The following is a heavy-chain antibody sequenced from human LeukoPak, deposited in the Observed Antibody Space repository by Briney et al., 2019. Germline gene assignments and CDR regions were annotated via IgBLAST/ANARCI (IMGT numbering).Heavy chain of an antibody. CDR1: GFTFSSYA. D-gene: IGHD3-10*01. CDR3: AKDEDYYGSGSYSAWFDP. Sequence: GGSLRLSCAASGFTFSSYAMCWVRQAPGKGLEWVSAISGSGGSTYYADSVKGRFTISRDNSKNTLYLQMNSLRAEDTAVYYCAKDEDYYGSGSYSAWFDPWGQGTLVTVSS. J-gene: IGHJ5*02. CDR2: ISGSGGST. V-gene: IGHV3-23*01.